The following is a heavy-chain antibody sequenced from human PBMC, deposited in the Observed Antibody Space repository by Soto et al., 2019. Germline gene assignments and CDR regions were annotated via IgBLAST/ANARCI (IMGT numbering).Heavy chain of an antibody. D-gene: IGHD2-2*01. Sequence: SETLSLTCDVYGRSLSGYYWSWIRQPPGKGLEWIGYIYYSGSTYYNPSLKSRVTISVDTSKNQFSLKLSSVTAADTAVYYCARVPDRWGQGTLVTSP. J-gene: IGHJ5*02. CDR2: IYYSGST. V-gene: IGHV4-34*09. CDR3: ARVPDR. CDR1: GRSLSGYY.